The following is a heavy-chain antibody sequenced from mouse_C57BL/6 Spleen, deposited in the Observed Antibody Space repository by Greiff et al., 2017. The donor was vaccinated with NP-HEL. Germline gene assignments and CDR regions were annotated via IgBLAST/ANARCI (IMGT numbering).Heavy chain of an antibody. J-gene: IGHJ2*01. CDR3: ARDGVPDY. Sequence: EVQRVESGGGLVKPGGSLKLSCAASGFTFSDYGMHWVRQAPEKGLEWVAYISSGSSTIYYADTVKGRFTISRDNAKNTLFLQMTSLRSEDTAMYYCARDGVPDYWGQGTTLTVSS. CDR2: ISSGSSTI. V-gene: IGHV5-17*01. CDR1: GFTFSDYG.